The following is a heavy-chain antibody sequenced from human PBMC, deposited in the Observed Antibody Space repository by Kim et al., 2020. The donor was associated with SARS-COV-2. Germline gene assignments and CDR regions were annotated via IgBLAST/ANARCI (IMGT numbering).Heavy chain of an antibody. CDR2: INYGGKT. Sequence: SETLSLTCAVYGGSFSDHYWNWIRQSPGKGLEWIGEINYGGKTYYNPSLKSRVTISIETTKKQFSLQLRSVTPADTAVYYWARGMVCDETTGYSASFDFWGQGVPVT. D-gene: IGHD3-10*01. V-gene: IGHV4-34*01. CDR1: GGSFSDHY. J-gene: IGHJ5*01. CDR3: ARGMVCDETTGYSASFDF.